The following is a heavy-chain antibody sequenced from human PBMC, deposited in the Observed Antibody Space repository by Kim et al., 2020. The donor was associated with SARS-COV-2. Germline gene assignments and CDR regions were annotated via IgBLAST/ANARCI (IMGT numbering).Heavy chain of an antibody. CDR3: ARDLGYCSSTSCYIPLL. CDR2: ISYDGSNK. V-gene: IGHV3-30-3*01. CDR1: GFTFSSYA. Sequence: GGSLRLSCAASGFTFSSYAMHWVRQAPGKGLEWVAVISYDGSNKYYADSVKGRFTISRDNSKNTLYLQMNSLRAEDTAVYYCARDLGYCSSTSCYIPLLWGQGTLVTVSS. D-gene: IGHD2-2*01. J-gene: IGHJ4*02.